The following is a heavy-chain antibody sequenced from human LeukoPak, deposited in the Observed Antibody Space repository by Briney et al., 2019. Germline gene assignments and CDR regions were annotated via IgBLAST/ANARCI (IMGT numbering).Heavy chain of an antibody. CDR2: ISSSSSTI. D-gene: IGHD6-13*01. V-gene: IGHV3-48*04. J-gene: IGHJ4*02. Sequence: GGSLRLSCAASGFTFSSYSMNWVRQAPGKGLEWVSYISSSSSTIYYADSVKGRFTISRDNAKNSLYLQMNSLRAEDTAVYYCARVSGQQLTNYWGQGTLVTVSS. CDR3: ARVSGQQLTNY. CDR1: GFTFSSYS.